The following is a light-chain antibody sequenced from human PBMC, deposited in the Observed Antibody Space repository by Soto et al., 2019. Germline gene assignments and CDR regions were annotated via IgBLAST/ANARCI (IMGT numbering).Light chain of an antibody. Sequence: EIVLTQSPATLSLSPGARATLSCRASQSVSSSNLAWYQQKPGQAPRLLIYGASSRATGIPDRFSGSGSGTDFTLTISRLEPEDFAVYYCQQYGSLSWTFGQGTKVDIK. CDR3: QQYGSLSWT. V-gene: IGKV3-20*01. J-gene: IGKJ1*01. CDR2: GAS. CDR1: QSVSSSN.